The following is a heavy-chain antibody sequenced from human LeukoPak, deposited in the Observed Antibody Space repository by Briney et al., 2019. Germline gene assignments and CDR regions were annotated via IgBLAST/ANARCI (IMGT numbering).Heavy chain of an antibody. V-gene: IGHV3-74*01. Sequence: GGSLRLSCAASGFTFSSYWMHWVRQAPGKGLVWVSRINSDGSSTSYADSVKGRFTISRDNAKNTLYLQMNSLRAEDKAVYYCARDPGAAPLDCSSTSCFSNYWYFDLWGRGTLVTVSS. CDR1: GFTFSSYW. CDR3: ARDPGAAPLDCSSTSCFSNYWYFDL. D-gene: IGHD2-2*01. CDR2: INSDGSST. J-gene: IGHJ2*01.